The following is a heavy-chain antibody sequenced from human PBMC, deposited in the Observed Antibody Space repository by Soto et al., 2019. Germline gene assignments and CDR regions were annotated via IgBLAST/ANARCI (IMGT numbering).Heavy chain of an antibody. V-gene: IGHV3-30*03. J-gene: IGHJ4*02. D-gene: IGHD6-19*01. Sequence: VQLVESGGGVVQPGRSLRLSCAASGFTFSTFGMHWVRQAPGKGLEWVAIISYDESNKYYADSVKGRFTISRDNSKNTLYLQMNSLKTEDTAVYYCATPRLSVAGYFDYWGQGTLVTVSS. CDR2: ISYDESNK. CDR3: ATPRLSVAGYFDY. CDR1: GFTFSTFG.